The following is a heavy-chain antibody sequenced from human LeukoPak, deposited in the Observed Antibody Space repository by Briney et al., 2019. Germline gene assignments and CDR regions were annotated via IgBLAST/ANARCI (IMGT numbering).Heavy chain of an antibody. CDR3: VRGTGY. CDR1: GFTFSTYV. Sequence: GGSLRPSCSVSGFTFSTYVMHWVRQAPGKGLEYVSAISSNGDNTYYADSVKGRFTISRDNSKNTLYLQMSSLRADDTAVYYCVRGTGYWGQGTLVAVSS. CDR2: ISSNGDNT. J-gene: IGHJ4*02. V-gene: IGHV3-64D*06.